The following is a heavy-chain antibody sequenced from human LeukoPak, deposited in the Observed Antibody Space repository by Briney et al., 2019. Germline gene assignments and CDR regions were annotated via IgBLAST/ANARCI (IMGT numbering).Heavy chain of an antibody. CDR2: ISYDASNK. CDR3: ARDRASSFDY. J-gene: IGHJ4*02. V-gene: IGHV3-30-3*01. D-gene: IGHD2-21*01. CDR1: GFTFSTYP. Sequence: GGSLRLSCAASGFTFSTYPMHWVRQAPGKGLEWVAVISYDASNKNYADSVKGRFTISRDNSKNTLYLQLNSLRAEDTAVYYCARDRASSFDYWGQGTLVTVSS.